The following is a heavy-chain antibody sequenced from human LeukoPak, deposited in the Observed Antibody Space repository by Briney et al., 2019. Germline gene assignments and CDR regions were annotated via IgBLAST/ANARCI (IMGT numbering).Heavy chain of an antibody. D-gene: IGHD1-26*01. CDR1: GFTFSSYW. CDR3: ARGGELLRPADY. J-gene: IGHJ4*02. CDR2: MNQDGSEK. Sequence: PGGSLRLSCAASGFTFSSYWMSWVRQAPGKGLEWVANMNQDGSEKYYVDSVKGRFTISRDNAKNSLYLQTNNLRAEDTAVYYCARGGELLRPADYWGQGTLVTVSS. V-gene: IGHV3-7*01.